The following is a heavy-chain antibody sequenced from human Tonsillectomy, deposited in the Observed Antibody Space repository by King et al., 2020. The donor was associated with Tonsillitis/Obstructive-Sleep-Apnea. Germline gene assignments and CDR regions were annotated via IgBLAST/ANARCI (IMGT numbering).Heavy chain of an antibody. CDR3: ARHMTTVTTPHDY. Sequence: QLQESGPGLVKPSETLSLTCTVSGGSISSVSYYWGWIRQPPGKGLEWIGSFFYSGSTYYNPALKSRVTIYVDTSTNQFSLKLSSVTAADTAVYYCARHMTTVTTPHDYWGQGTLVTVSS. CDR1: GGSISSVSYY. D-gene: IGHD4-17*01. V-gene: IGHV4-39*01. CDR2: FFYSGST. J-gene: IGHJ4*02.